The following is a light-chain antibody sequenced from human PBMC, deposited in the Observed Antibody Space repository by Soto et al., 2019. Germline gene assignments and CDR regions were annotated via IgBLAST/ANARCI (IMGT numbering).Light chain of an antibody. Sequence: QSVLTQPPPVSGSPGQSVTISCTGTSSDVGSYNRVSWYQQPPGTAPKLMIYEVSNRPSGVPDRFSGSKSGNTASLTISGLQAEDEADYYCSSYTSSSLYVFGTGTKVTVL. V-gene: IGLV2-18*02. CDR1: SSDVGSYNR. CDR3: SSYTSSSLYV. CDR2: EVS. J-gene: IGLJ1*01.